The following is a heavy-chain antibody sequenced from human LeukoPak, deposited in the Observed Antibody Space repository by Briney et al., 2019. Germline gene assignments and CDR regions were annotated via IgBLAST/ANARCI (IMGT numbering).Heavy chain of an antibody. CDR2: IYYSGST. CDR1: GGSISSGDYY. D-gene: IGHD3-22*01. Sequence: PSQTLSLTCTVSGGSISSGDYYWSWIRQPPGKGLEWIGYIYYSGSTYYNPSLKSRVTISVDTSKNQFSLKLSSVTAADTAVYYCARGIYYDSSGPDYWGQGTLVTVSS. CDR3: ARGIYYDSSGPDY. J-gene: IGHJ4*02. V-gene: IGHV4-30-4*08.